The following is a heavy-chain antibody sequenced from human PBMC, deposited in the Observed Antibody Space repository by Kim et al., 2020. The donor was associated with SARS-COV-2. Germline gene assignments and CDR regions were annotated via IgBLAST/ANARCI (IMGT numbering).Heavy chain of an antibody. CDR1: GYSFTSYW. Sequence: GESLKISCKGSGYSFTSYWIGWVRQMPGKGLEWMGIIYPGDSDTRYSPSFQGQVTISADKSISTAYLQWSSLKASDTAMYYCARLKYENTVQDESYYFDYWGQGTLVTVSS. V-gene: IGHV5-51*01. D-gene: IGHD1-1*01. CDR3: ARLKYENTVQDESYYFDY. CDR2: IYPGDSDT. J-gene: IGHJ4*02.